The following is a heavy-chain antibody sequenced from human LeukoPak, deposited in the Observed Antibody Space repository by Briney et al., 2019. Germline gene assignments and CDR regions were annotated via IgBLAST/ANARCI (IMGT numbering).Heavy chain of an antibody. CDR3: ARRKDIVVVVAGAFDI. Sequence: SETLSLTCTVSGGSISSGSYYWRWIRQPAGKGLEWIGRIYTSGSTNYNPSLKSRVTISVDTSKNQFSLKLSSVTAADTAVYYCARRKDIVVVVAGAFDIWGQGTMVTVSS. D-gene: IGHD2-15*01. CDR1: GGSISSGSYY. V-gene: IGHV4-61*02. CDR2: IYTSGST. J-gene: IGHJ3*02.